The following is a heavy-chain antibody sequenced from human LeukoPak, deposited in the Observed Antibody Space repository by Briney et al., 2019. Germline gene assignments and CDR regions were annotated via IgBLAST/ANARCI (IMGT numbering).Heavy chain of an antibody. J-gene: IGHJ4*02. V-gene: IGHV3-30*02. Sequence: GGSLRLSCAAPGFIFSTYGMHWVRQAPGKGLEWVAFIRYDGSNKYYADSVKGRFTIFRDNSKNTLYLQMNSLRAEDTAVYYCARLATHGDYWGRGTLVTVSS. CDR3: ARLATHGDY. CDR1: GFIFSTYG. D-gene: IGHD5-24*01. CDR2: IRYDGSNK.